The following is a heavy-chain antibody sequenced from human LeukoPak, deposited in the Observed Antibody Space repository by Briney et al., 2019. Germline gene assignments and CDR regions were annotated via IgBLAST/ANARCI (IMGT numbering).Heavy chain of an antibody. V-gene: IGHV3-7*01. Sequence: GGSLRLSCAASGFTFSSYSMNWVRQAPGKGLEWVANIKQDGSEKYYVDSVKGRFTISRDNAKNSLYLQMNSLRAEDTAVYYCARDYSSSSPFDYWGQGTLVTVSS. CDR3: ARDYSSSSPFDY. J-gene: IGHJ4*02. CDR1: GFTFSSYS. CDR2: IKQDGSEK. D-gene: IGHD6-6*01.